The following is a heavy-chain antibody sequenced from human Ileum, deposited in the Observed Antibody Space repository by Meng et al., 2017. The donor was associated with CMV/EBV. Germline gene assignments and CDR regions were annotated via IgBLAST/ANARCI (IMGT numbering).Heavy chain of an antibody. CDR2: INPNSGGT. CDR1: GCTFTGYY. CDR3: ARGGQGNTAFHY. V-gene: IGHV1-2*02. D-gene: IGHD2/OR15-2a*01. Sequence: VQVVQAGAGMKKPGASVKVSCKAFGCTFTGYYMPWVRQAPGKGLEWMGWINPNSGGTNYAQKFQGRVTMTRDTSISTAYMELSRLTSDDTAVYYCARGGQGNTAFHYWGQGTLVTVSS. J-gene: IGHJ4*02.